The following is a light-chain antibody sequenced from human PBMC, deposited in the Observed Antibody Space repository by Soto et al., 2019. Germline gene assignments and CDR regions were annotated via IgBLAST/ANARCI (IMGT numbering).Light chain of an antibody. V-gene: IGLV2-23*01. J-gene: IGLJ2*01. CDR2: EGS. CDR3: CSYVGGDTYLI. Sequence: QSALTKPPSVSGSPGHSITISGTGPSSDVGGYILVSWYQQEPGKAPKLMIYEGSKRPSGVSNRFSGSKSGNTASLTISGLQAEDEAHYYCCSYVGGDTYLIFGGGTKLTVL. CDR1: SSDVGGYIL.